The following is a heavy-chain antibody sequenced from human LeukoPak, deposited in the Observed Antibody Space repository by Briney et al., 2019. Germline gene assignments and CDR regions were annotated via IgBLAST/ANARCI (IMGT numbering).Heavy chain of an antibody. V-gene: IGHV1-2*02. CDR1: GYTFTGSGWY. CDR2: IHPNNGAT. D-gene: IGHD3-10*01. Sequence: GDSVKVSCKASGYTFTGSGWYLYWLRQAPGQGLECVGWIHPNNGATLYAQKFQGRVAMTTDTSISTAYMELSRLRPDDTAMYYCAREGPAQMVDFDYWGQGTLVTVSS. CDR3: AREGPAQMVDFDY. J-gene: IGHJ4*02.